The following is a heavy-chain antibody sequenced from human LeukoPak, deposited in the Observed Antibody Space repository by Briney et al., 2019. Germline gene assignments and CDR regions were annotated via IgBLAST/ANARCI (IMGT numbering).Heavy chain of an antibody. Sequence: GGSLRLSCAASAFTFSSYWMSWVRQAPGNGLEWVANIDQDGSEKYYVESMKGRITISRDTAKNSLYLQMNSLRAEDTAVYYCARLYTNDDAFDVWGQGTMVAVSS. CDR1: AFTFSSYW. D-gene: IGHD2-2*02. CDR2: IDQDGSEK. J-gene: IGHJ3*01. CDR3: ARLYTNDDAFDV. V-gene: IGHV3-7*03.